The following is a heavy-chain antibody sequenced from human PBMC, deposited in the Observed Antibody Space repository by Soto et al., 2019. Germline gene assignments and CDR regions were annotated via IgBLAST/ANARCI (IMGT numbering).Heavy chain of an antibody. J-gene: IGHJ6*02. Sequence: PSQTLSLTCAISGDSVSSNSAAWNWIRQSPSRGLEWLGRTYYRSKWYNDYAVSVKSRITINPDTSKNQFSLQLNSVTPEDTAVYYCAREKELRAAACTLTPHLQDYYYYYYGMDVWGQGTTVTVSS. CDR3: AREKELRAAACTLTPHLQDYYYYYYGMDV. CDR2: TYYRSKWYN. V-gene: IGHV6-1*01. CDR1: GDSVSSNSAA. D-gene: IGHD6-13*01.